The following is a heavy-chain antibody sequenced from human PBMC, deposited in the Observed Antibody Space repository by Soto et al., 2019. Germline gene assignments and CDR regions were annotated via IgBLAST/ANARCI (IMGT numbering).Heavy chain of an antibody. Sequence: ASVKVSCKASGYTFTSYYMHWVRQAPGQGLEWMGIINPSGGSTSYAQKFQGRVTMTRDTSTSTVYMELNSLRAEDTAVYYCARVFPHLPVATIVLMAFDIWGQGTMVTVSS. CDR2: INPSGGST. D-gene: IGHD5-12*01. V-gene: IGHV1-46*01. CDR1: GYTFTSYY. CDR3: ARVFPHLPVATIVLMAFDI. J-gene: IGHJ3*02.